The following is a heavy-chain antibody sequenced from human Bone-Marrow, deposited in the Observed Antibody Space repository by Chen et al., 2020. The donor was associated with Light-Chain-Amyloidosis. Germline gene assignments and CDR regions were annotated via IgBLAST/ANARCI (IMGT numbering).Heavy chain of an antibody. V-gene: IGHV3-53*01. J-gene: IGHJ4*02. Sequence: EVQLVESGGGLIQPGGSLRLSCAASGFTVSSNYMSWVRQAPGKGLEWVSVIYSGGSTYYADSVKGRFTISRDNSKNTLYLQMNSLRAEDTAVYYCARNGLGTYSGYPEDYWGQGTLVTFSS. CDR3: ARNGLGTYSGYPEDY. D-gene: IGHD5-12*01. CDR2: IYSGGST. CDR1: GFTVSSNY.